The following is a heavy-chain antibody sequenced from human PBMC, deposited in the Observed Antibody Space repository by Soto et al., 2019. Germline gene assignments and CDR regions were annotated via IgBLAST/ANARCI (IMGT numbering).Heavy chain of an antibody. Sequence: EVQLVESGGDLVQPGGSLRLSCAASGFTFSRFWMTWVRQAPGKGLEWVANINPDGSEKYSVDSVKGRFTIYRDNVKNSLYLQMNNLRAEDTALYFCARGYTSSPLFEDYFDYWGQGALVTVSS. CDR1: GFTFSRFW. J-gene: IGHJ4*02. CDR3: ARGYTSSPLFEDYFDY. D-gene: IGHD6-13*01. V-gene: IGHV3-7*04. CDR2: INPDGSEK.